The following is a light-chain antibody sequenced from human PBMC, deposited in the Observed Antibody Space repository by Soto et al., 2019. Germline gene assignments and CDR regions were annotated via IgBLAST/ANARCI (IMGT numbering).Light chain of an antibody. CDR3: QSYDSSNHVV. CDR1: SRSIASNY. CDR2: EDN. J-gene: IGLJ2*01. Sequence: NFMLTQPHSVSESPGKTVTISCTRSSRSIASNYVQWYQQRPGSAPTTVIYEDNQRPSGVPDRFSGSIDSSSNSASLTISGLKTEDEADYYCQSYDSSNHVVFGGGTQLTVL. V-gene: IGLV6-57*04.